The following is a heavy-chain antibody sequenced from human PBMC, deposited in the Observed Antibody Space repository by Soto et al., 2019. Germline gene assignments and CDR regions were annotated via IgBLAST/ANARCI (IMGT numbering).Heavy chain of an antibody. CDR3: ARGNHRWIQLVYFDL. CDR1: GGTFSSYT. CDR2: IIPIFGTA. V-gene: IGHV1-69*12. Sequence: QVQLVQSGAEVKKPGSSVTVSCKASGGTFSSYTISWVRQAPGQGLEWMGGIIPIFGTANYAQKFQGRGTIPADESTSTAYMEWSSLRSADTAVYYCARGNHRWIQLVYFDLWGRGTLVTGSS. J-gene: IGHJ2*01. D-gene: IGHD5-18*01.